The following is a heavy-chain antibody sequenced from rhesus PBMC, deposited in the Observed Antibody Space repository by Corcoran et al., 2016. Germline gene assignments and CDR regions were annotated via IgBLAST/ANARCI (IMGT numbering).Heavy chain of an antibody. V-gene: IGHV3S5*01. CDR2: ICYTGGRT. J-gene: IGHJ4*01. D-gene: IGHD5-24*01. CDR1: GVILGNYG. Sequence: EGQLGETGGGLVQAGGSLRLCRVASGVILGNYGMPWVSQPPGKGLDWVSAICYTGGRTYYADSVKGRFTISRDNSKNTVSLQMNNLRPEDTAVYYCAKEAVGSADYWGQGVLVTVSS. CDR3: AKEAVGSADY.